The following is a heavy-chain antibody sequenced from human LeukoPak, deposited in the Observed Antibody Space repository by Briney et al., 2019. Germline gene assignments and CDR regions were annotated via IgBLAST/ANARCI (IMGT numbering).Heavy chain of an antibody. V-gene: IGHV3-11*06. CDR2: ISSSSSYI. J-gene: IGHJ3*02. D-gene: IGHD2-15*01. CDR3: AREEDIVVVVAATVNDAFDI. Sequence: GGSLRLSCAASGFTFSDYYMSWIRQAPGKGLEWVSSISSSSSYIYYADSVKGRFTISRDNAKNSLYLQMNSLRAEDTAVYYCAREEDIVVVVAATVNDAFDIWGQGTMVTVSS. CDR1: GFTFSDYY.